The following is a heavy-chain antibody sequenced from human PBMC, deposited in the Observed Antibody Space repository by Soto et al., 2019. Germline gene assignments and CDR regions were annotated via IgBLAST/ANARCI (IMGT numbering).Heavy chain of an antibody. D-gene: IGHD1-1*01. CDR3: ARAATGIDY. CDR1: GGSISSSNW. V-gene: IGHV4-30-4*01. J-gene: IGHJ4*02. CDR2: IYYSGST. Sequence: SETLSLTCAVSGGSISSSNWWSWIRQPPGKGLEWIGYIYYSGSTYYNPSLKSRVTISVDTSKNQFSLKLSSVTAADTAVYYCARAATGIDYWGQGTLVTVSS.